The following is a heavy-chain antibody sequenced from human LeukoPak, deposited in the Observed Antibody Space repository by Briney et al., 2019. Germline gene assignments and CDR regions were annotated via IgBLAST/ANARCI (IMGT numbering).Heavy chain of an antibody. CDR1: GETITGYY. CDR2: INTSGSS. V-gene: IGHV4-4*07. CDR3: ARRQWLTNYYYYMDV. Sequence: SETLSLTCTVSGETITGYYWSWLRQAAGKGLEWIGRINTSGSSDYNPSLKSRVTMSADKSTSQISLKLTSVTAADTAVYYCARRQWLTNYYYYMDVWGKGTTVTVSS. J-gene: IGHJ6*03. D-gene: IGHD6-19*01.